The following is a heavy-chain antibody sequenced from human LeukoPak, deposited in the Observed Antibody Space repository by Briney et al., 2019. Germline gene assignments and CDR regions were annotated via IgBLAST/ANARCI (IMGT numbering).Heavy chain of an antibody. CDR2: IYYNVST. Sequence: SETLSLTCTVSGGSISSSSYYWGWIRQPPWNGLEWIGRIYYNVSTYYNPSLKSRVTIYVDTSKNQFSLKLSSVTAADTAVYYCARPGLDGRLDYWGQGTLVTVSS. D-gene: IGHD5-24*01. CDR1: GGSISSSSYY. CDR3: ARPGLDGRLDY. J-gene: IGHJ4*02. V-gene: IGHV4-39*01.